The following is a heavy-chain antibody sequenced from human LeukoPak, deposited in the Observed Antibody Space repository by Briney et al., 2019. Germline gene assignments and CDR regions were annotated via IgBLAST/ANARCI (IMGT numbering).Heavy chain of an antibody. Sequence: PSETLSLTCTVSDYSISSGYFWVWIRQPPGRGLEWIGRIYHSGTTYYNPSLKSRVTISVDTSKNQFSLKLSSMTAADTALYYCARAREPLLYTYYFDYWGQGTLVTVSS. CDR2: IYHSGTT. V-gene: IGHV4-38-2*02. CDR3: ARAREPLLYTYYFDY. J-gene: IGHJ4*02. CDR1: DYSISSGYF. D-gene: IGHD2-2*02.